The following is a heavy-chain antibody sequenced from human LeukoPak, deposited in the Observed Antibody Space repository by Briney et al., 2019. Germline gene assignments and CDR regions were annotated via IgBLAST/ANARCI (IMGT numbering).Heavy chain of an antibody. CDR2: ILENGSYQ. Sequence: GGSLRLSCAASGFTFSNYIMHWVSQAPGKGLDWVAVILENGSYQYYADSVKGRFTISRDNSKNTLFLQMNSLRDEDTAIYYCARVQGGGFRTADYWGQGTLVAVSS. J-gene: IGHJ4*02. V-gene: IGHV3-30*04. CDR1: GFTFSNYI. CDR3: ARVQGGGFRTADY. D-gene: IGHD1-14*01.